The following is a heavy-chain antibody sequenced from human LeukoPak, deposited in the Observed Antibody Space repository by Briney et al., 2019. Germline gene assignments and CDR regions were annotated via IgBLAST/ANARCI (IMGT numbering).Heavy chain of an antibody. CDR3: AREFGYDSGWSYPFLFDY. CDR1: GFTFNRYA. J-gene: IGHJ4*02. V-gene: IGHV1-3*01. D-gene: IGHD6-19*01. CDR2: INAGTGNT. Sequence: ASVKVSCKASGFTFNRYAMHWVRQAPGQGLEWMGWINAGTGNTRYSQNFQGRVTITRDTSASTAYMELNSLRPEDTAIYFCAREFGYDSGWSYPFLFDYWGQGTLVTVSS.